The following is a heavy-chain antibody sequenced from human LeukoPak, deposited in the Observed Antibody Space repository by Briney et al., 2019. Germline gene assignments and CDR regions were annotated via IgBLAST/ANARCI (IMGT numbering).Heavy chain of an antibody. Sequence: GSLRLSCAASGFTVSCHYMEWVRQAPGEGLEWVGVIYSGDSGSTYYADSVKGRFTISRDDSKNTLYLQMNSLRAEDTAVYYCARRYYLGSGIYALFSYGMDVWGQGTTVTVSS. D-gene: IGHD3-10*01. CDR1: GFTVSCHY. CDR3: ARRYYLGSGIYALFSYGMDV. CDR2: IYSGDSGST. V-gene: IGHV3-53*01. J-gene: IGHJ6*02.